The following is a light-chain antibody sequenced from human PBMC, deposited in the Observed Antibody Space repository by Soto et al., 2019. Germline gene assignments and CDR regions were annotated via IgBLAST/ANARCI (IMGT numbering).Light chain of an antibody. Sequence: QSVLTQPASVSGSPGQSITISCTGTSSDVGYCNLVSWYQQLPGKAPKLIIYEGNKRPSGVSDRFSGSKSGNTASLTVSGLQAEDEAVYHCCAYAGSTTVIFGGGTKLTVL. CDR2: EGN. CDR1: SSDVGYCNL. J-gene: IGLJ2*01. V-gene: IGLV2-23*01. CDR3: CAYAGSTTVI.